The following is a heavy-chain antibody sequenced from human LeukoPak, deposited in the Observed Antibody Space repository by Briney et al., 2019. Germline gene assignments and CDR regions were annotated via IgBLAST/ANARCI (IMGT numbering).Heavy chain of an antibody. V-gene: IGHV4-61*02. CDR1: GGSIRSGSYY. CDR2: IYTSGST. CDR3: ARDIGGSSGWYNYFDY. Sequence: SQTLSLTCTVSGGSIRSGSYYWSWIRQPAGKVLEWIGRIYTSGSTNYNPSLKSRVTISVDTSKNQFSLKLSSVTAADTAVYYCARDIGGSSGWYNYFDYWGQGTLVTVSS. D-gene: IGHD6-19*01. J-gene: IGHJ4*02.